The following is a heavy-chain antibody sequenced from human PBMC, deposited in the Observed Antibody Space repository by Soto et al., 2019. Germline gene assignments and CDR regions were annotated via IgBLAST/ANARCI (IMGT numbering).Heavy chain of an antibody. CDR3: ARTYSSSWSPFEY. CDR2: INHGGST. V-gene: IGHV4-34*01. CDR1: GGSFSGYY. Sequence: SETLSLTCAVYGGSFSGYYWSWIRQPPGKGLEWIGEINHGGSTNYNPSLKSRVIISVDTSKNQFSLKLSSVTAADTAVYYCARTYSSSWSPFEYWGQGTLVTVSS. D-gene: IGHD6-13*01. J-gene: IGHJ4*02.